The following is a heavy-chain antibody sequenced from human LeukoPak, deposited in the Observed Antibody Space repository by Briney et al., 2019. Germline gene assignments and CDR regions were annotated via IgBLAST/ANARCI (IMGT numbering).Heavy chain of an antibody. CDR1: GFTFSSYE. V-gene: IGHV3-20*04. CDR2: INWNGGST. J-gene: IGHJ4*02. Sequence: GGSLRLSCAASGFTFSSYEMNWVRQAPGKGLEWVSGINWNGGSTGYADSVKGRFTISRHNAKNSLYLQMNSLRAEDTALYYCARGIGVVVVPAAVDYWGQGTLVTVSS. CDR3: ARGIGVVVVPAAVDY. D-gene: IGHD2-2*01.